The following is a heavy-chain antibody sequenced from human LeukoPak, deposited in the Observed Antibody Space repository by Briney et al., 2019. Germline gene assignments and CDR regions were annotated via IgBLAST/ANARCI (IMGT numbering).Heavy chain of an antibody. V-gene: IGHV3-30-3*01. Sequence: GRSLRLSCAASGFTFSSYAMHWVRQAPGKGLEWVAVISYDGSNKYYADSVKGRFTISRDNSKNTLYLQMNSLRAEDTAVYYCAKDLAPQSRFFRFDPWGQGTLVTVSS. CDR2: ISYDGSNK. D-gene: IGHD3-3*01. CDR3: AKDLAPQSRFFRFDP. CDR1: GFTFSSYA. J-gene: IGHJ5*02.